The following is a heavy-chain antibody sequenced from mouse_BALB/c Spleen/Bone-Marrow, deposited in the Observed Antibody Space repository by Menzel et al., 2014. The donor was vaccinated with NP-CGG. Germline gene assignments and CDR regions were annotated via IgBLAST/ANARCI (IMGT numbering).Heavy chain of an antibody. D-gene: IGHD1-1*01. CDR3: ARSTTVKDYFDY. CDR1: GYAFTNYL. J-gene: IGHJ2*01. Sequence: VKLMESGAELVRPGTSMKVSCKASGYAFTNYLIEWVKQRPGQGLEWIGVINPGSGGSNNNEKFKGKATLTADKSSSTAYMQLSSLTSDDSAVYFCARSTTVKDYFDYWGQGTTLTVSS. V-gene: IGHV1-54*01. CDR2: INPGSGGS.